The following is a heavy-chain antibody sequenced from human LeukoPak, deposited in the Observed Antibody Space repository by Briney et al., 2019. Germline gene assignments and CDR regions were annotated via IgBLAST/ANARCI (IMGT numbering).Heavy chain of an antibody. Sequence: RASVKVSCKASGGTFSSYAISWVRQAPGQGLEWMGGIIPIFGTANYAQKFQGRVTITADESTSTAYMELSSLRSEDTAVYYCATNADYGGNENYYFDYWGRGTLVTVSS. CDR2: IIPIFGTA. CDR1: GGTFSSYA. J-gene: IGHJ4*02. D-gene: IGHD4-23*01. V-gene: IGHV1-69*13. CDR3: ATNADYGGNENYYFDY.